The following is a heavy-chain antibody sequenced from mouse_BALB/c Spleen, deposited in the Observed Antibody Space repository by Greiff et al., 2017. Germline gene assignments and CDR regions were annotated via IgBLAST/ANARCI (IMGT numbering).Heavy chain of an antibody. D-gene: IGHD1-2*01. CDR3: ARILRLFFDY. Sequence: QVQLKESAAELARPGASVKMSCKASGYTFTSYTMHWVKQRPGQGLEWIGYINPSSGYTEYNQKFKDKTTLTADKSSSTAYMQLSSLTSEDSAVYYCARILRLFFDYWGQGTTLTVSS. CDR1: GYTFTSYT. V-gene: IGHV1-4*02. J-gene: IGHJ2*01. CDR2: INPSSGYT.